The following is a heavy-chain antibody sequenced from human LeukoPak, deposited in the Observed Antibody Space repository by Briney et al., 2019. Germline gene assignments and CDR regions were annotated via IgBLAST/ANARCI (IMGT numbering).Heavy chain of an antibody. CDR2: IKRKNDGETT. CDR3: TTRFLVGGTELVDP. D-gene: IGHD1-26*01. Sequence: PGGSLRLSCTASGFTLSKVYVSWVRQLPGKGLEWVGRIKRKNDGETTDYGAPVQSRFANSRDDSKNTVYLQMNSLKSDDTGVYYCTTRFLVGGTELVDPWGQGTLVTVSS. V-gene: IGHV3-15*01. J-gene: IGHJ5*02. CDR1: GFTLSKVY.